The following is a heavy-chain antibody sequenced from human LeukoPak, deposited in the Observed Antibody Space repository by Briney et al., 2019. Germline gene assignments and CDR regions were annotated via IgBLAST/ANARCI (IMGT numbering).Heavy chain of an antibody. Sequence: GGSLRLSCAASGFTVSSNYMSWVRQAPGKGLEWVSVIYSGGSTYYADSVKGRFTISRDNSKNTLYLQMNSLRAEDTAVYYCASSPVGYYYGSGSYPSWNYWGQGTLVTVSS. CDR1: GFTVSSNY. CDR2: IYSGGST. J-gene: IGHJ4*02. CDR3: ASSPVGYYYGSGSYPSWNY. V-gene: IGHV3-53*01. D-gene: IGHD3-10*01.